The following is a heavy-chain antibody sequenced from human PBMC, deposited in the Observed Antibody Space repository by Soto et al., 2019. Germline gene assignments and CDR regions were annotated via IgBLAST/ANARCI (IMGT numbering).Heavy chain of an antibody. CDR2: IIPIFGPT. V-gene: IGHV1-69*15. D-gene: IGHD5-12*01. J-gene: IGHJ5*02. Sequence: QVHLVQSGAEVKKPGSSVNVSCKASGGTFSNYAITWGRQAPGQGLEWVGRIIPIFGPTNVAQKFQVRVTITADESTTTAYMELSALRSDDTAVQYCAKEGAADGYVGNWLDPWGQGTLVTVSS. CDR1: GGTFSNYA. CDR3: AKEGAADGYVGNWLDP.